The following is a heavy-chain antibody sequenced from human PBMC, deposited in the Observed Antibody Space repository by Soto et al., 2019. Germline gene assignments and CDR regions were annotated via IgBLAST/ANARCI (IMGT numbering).Heavy chain of an antibody. D-gene: IGHD3-16*01. V-gene: IGHV4-34*02. CDR3: AIGQGGTNY. CDR2: IQQGGGT. J-gene: IGHJ4*02. Sequence: QVQVQQWGAGLLKPSETLSLTCAVYGGSFNPYYWSWVRQPPGKGLEWIAEIQQGGGTYYNPSLKSRIAISLDTSKSQFSLNLNSVNDAETAVYYCAIGQGGTNYWGQGSLVIVS. CDR1: GGSFNPYY.